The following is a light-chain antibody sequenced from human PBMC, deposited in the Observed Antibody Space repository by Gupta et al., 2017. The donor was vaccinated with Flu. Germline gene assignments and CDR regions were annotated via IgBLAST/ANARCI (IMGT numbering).Light chain of an antibody. CDR1: SGHSSYA. CDR3: QTWGTGIGV. J-gene: IGLJ2*01. Sequence: QLVLTQSPSASASLGASVKLTCTLSSGHSSYAIAWHQQQPEKGPRYLMKLNSDGSHTKGDGIPYRFSGSSSGAERYLTISSLQSEDDADYYCQTWGTGIGVFGGGTKLTVL. CDR2: LNSDGSH. V-gene: IGLV4-69*01.